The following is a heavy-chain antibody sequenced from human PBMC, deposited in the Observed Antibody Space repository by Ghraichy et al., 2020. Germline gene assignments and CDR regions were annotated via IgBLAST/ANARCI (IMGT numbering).Heavy chain of an antibody. V-gene: IGHV3-7*01. CDR1: GFTLSGYW. CDR2: IKYDGSQK. CDR3: ARVALGGRTGGEL. J-gene: IGHJ4*02. Sequence: GGSLRLSCAASGFTLSGYWMSWVRQAPGKGLEWVANIKYDGSQKLYADSVKGRFIISRDNAKNTVYLQMNSLRAEDTAMYYCARVALGGRTGGELWGQGALVPVSA. D-gene: IGHD3-16*01.